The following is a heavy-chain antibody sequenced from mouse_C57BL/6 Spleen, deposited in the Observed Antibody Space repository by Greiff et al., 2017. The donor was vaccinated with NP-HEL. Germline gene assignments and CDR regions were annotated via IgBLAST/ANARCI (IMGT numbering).Heavy chain of an antibody. V-gene: IGHV1-54*01. CDR1: GYAFTNYL. CDR3: ERWGDYDGYFDY. J-gene: IGHJ2*01. D-gene: IGHD2-4*01. CDR2: INPGSGGT. Sequence: QVQLQQSGAELVRPGTSVKVSCKASGYAFTNYLIEWVKQRPGQGLEWIGVINPGSGGTNYNEKFKGKATLTADKSSSTAYMQLSSLTSEDSAVYFCERWGDYDGYFDYWGQGTTLTVSS.